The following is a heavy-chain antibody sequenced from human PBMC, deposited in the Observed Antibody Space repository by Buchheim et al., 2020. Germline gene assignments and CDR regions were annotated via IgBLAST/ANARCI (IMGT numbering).Heavy chain of an antibody. CDR1: GGTFSSYA. CDR2: IIPIFGTA. D-gene: IGHD2-2*01. V-gene: IGHV1-69*01. Sequence: QVQLVQSGAEVKKPGSSVKVSCKASGGTFSSYAISWVRQAPGQGLEWMGGIIPIFGTANYAQKFQGRVTITADESTSTAYMELSSLRSEDTAVYYCARNRFGAIVVVPAANDYYYMDVWGKGTT. CDR3: ARNRFGAIVVVPAANDYYYMDV. J-gene: IGHJ6*03.